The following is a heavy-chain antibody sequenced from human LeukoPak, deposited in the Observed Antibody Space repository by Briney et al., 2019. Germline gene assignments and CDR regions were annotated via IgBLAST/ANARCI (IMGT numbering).Heavy chain of an antibody. V-gene: IGHV3-30*01. D-gene: IGHD1-20*01. CDR1: GFTFSSYA. J-gene: IGHJ6*03. CDR3: AREMEVTGTTYYYYYMDV. CDR2: ISYDGSNK. Sequence: GRSLRLSCAASGFTFSSYAMHWVRQAPGKGLEWVAVISYDGSNKYYADSVKGRFTISRDNSKNTLYLQMNSLRADDTAVYHCAREMEVTGTTYYYYYMDVWGKGTTVTVSS.